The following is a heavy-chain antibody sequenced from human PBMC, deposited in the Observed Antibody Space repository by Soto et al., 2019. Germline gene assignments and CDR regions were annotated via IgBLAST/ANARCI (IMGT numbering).Heavy chain of an antibody. CDR3: ARGRSRGGYYYGSGSPNWFDP. Sequence: SETLSLTCAVYGGSFSGYYWSWIRQPPGKGLEWIGEINHSGSTNCNPSLKSRVTISVDTSKNQFSLKLSSVTAADTAVYYCARGRSRGGYYYGSGSPNWFDPWGQGTLVTVSS. J-gene: IGHJ5*02. CDR1: GGSFSGYY. D-gene: IGHD3-10*01. V-gene: IGHV4-34*01. CDR2: INHSGST.